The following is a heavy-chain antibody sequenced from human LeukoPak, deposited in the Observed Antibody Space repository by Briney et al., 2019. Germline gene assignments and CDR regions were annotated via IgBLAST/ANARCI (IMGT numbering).Heavy chain of an antibody. J-gene: IGHJ4*02. V-gene: IGHV3-53*01. Sequence: GGSLRLSCAASGFTVSTNYMSWVRQAPGKGLEWVSVIYGGGSTYYADSVKGRFTISRDNSKNSLYLQMNGLRAEDTAVYYCARYDGYDLRYWGQGTLVTVSS. CDR3: ARYDGYDLRY. CDR2: IYGGGST. D-gene: IGHD5-12*01. CDR1: GFTVSTNY.